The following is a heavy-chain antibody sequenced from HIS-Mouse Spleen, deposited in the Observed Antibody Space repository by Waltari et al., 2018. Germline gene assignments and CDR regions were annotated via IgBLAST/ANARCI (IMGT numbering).Heavy chain of an antibody. CDR3: AREIPYSSSWYDWYFDL. CDR1: GGSISSSSYY. V-gene: IGHV4-39*07. Sequence: HLHLHYSFPLLVKPSETLSLTCTVSGGSISSSSYYWGWIRQPPGKGLEWIGSIYYSGSTYSNPSLKSRVTISVDTSKNQFSLKLSSVTAADTAVYYCAREIPYSSSWYDWYFDLWGRGTLVTVSS. D-gene: IGHD6-13*01. CDR2: IYYSGST. J-gene: IGHJ2*01.